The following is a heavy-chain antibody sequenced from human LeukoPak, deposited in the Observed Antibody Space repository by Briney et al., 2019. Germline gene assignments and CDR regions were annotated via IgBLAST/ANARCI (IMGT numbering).Heavy chain of an antibody. V-gene: IGHV5-51*01. Sequence: GESLKISCKGSGYSFTSYWIGWVRQKPGKGLEWMGIIYPGDSDTRYSPSFQGQVTISADKSISTAYLQWSSLKAPDTAMYYCARQRDSAYYDFWIGYSFFDYWGQGALVTVSS. CDR1: GYSFTSYW. CDR2: IYPGDSDT. D-gene: IGHD3-3*01. J-gene: IGHJ4*02. CDR3: ARQRDSAYYDFWIGYSFFDY.